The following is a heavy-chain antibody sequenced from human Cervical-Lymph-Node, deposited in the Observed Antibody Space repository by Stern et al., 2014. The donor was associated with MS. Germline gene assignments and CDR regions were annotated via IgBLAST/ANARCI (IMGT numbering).Heavy chain of an antibody. V-gene: IGHV5-51*01. CDR3: GKQSSTGWSAFDP. J-gene: IGHJ5*02. CDR1: GYSFTSYW. Sequence: EVHLVESGAEMKKPGESLKISCKASGYSFTSYWIAWVRQMPGKGLEWMGIGYPGGSVTCYNWAFQGQVTISATKTTHHANLSWNSLQASGSGFYYCGKQSSTGWSAFDPWGQGTPVTVSS. D-gene: IGHD6-19*01. CDR2: GYPGGSVT.